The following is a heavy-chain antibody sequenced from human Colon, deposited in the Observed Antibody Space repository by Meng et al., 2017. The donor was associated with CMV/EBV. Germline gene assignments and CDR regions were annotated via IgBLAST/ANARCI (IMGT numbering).Heavy chain of an antibody. CDR3: AKIRKGGYCTGGSCFDT. CDR1: GFTFSSYS. V-gene: IGHV3-23*01. CDR2: ISDSGYA. J-gene: IGHJ5*02. D-gene: IGHD2-8*02. Sequence: GGSLRLSCAASGFTFSSYSMNWVRQAPGKGLEWVSFISDSGYANYGDPVKGRFTISRDNSKSTVFLQMSSLRADDTGIYYCAKIRKGGYCTGGSCFDTWGQGTQVTVSS.